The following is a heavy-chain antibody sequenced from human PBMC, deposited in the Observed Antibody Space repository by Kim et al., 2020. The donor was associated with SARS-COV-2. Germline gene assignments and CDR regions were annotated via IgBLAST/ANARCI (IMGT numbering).Heavy chain of an antibody. J-gene: IGHJ4*02. D-gene: IGHD6-13*01. CDR3: ARTPSSSWHFDY. Sequence: NYAQKFQGWVTMTRDTSISTAYMELSRLRSDDTAVYYCARTPSSSWHFDYWGQGTLVTVSS. V-gene: IGHV1-2*04.